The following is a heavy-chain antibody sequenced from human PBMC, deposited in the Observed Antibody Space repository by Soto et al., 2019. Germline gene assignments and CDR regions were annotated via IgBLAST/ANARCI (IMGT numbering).Heavy chain of an antibody. J-gene: IGHJ4*02. D-gene: IGHD2-15*01. CDR2: MNPSSGDS. CDR3: VRQPGGVATPGDDY. Sequence: QVQLVQSGAEVKKPGASVKVSCEASGYPFTAFDINWVRQADGQGLEWMGWMNPSSGDSAFAQRFQDRITMTRTTSISTAYMELSRLTSDDTAVYYCVRQPGGVATPGDDYWGQGTLVTVSS. V-gene: IGHV1-8*01. CDR1: GYPFTAFD.